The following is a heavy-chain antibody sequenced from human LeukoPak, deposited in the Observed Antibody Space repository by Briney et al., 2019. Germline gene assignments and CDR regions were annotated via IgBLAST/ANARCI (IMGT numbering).Heavy chain of an antibody. CDR3: ARDPPLYQLWFDY. V-gene: IGHV1-18*01. CDR2: ISAYNGNT. CDR1: GYTFTSSD. D-gene: IGHD5-18*01. J-gene: IGHJ4*02. Sequence: ASVKVSCKASGYTFTSSDFNWVRQATGPGLEWMGWISAYNGNTNYAQKLQGRVTMTTDTSTSTAYMELRSLRSDDTAVYYCARDPPLYQLWFDYWGQGTLVTVSS.